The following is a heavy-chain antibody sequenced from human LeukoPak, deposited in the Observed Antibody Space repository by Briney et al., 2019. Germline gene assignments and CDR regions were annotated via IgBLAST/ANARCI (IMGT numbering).Heavy chain of an antibody. J-gene: IGHJ4*02. CDR1: GGSISGYF. V-gene: IGHV4-4*07. Sequence: SETLSLTCTVSGGSISGYFCTWLRQSAGAGLECIGRIHTSGTTYYNPSLRNRVSMSVDTSNNKFSLRLSSVTAADTAVYYCARDPAGHGRYFDYWGQGALVTVSS. CDR2: IHTSGTT. CDR3: ARDPAGHGRYFDY. D-gene: IGHD1-14*01.